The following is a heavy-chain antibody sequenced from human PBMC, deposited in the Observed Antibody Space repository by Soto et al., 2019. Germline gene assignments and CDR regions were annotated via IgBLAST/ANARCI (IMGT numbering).Heavy chain of an antibody. V-gene: IGHV4-34*01. Sequence: QVQLQQWGAGLLKPSETLSLTCAVYGGSFSGYYWSWIRQPPGKGLEWIGEINHSGSTNYNPSLKSRVHISLDTSKNQFSLKLSSVNAADTAVYYCARIPNYYRSGSYGIPADPANLEDYWGQGTLVTVSS. CDR2: INHSGST. D-gene: IGHD3-10*01. J-gene: IGHJ4*02. CDR3: ARIPNYYRSGSYGIPADPANLEDY. CDR1: GGSFSGYY.